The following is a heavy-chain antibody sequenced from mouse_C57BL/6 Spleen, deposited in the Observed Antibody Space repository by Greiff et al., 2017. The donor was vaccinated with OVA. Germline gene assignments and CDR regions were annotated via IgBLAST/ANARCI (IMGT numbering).Heavy chain of an antibody. CDR2: IRNKANGYTT. CDR3: ARFREGYFDY. Sequence: EVKLLESGGGLVQPGGSLSLSCAASGFTFTDYYMSWVRQPPGKALEWLGFIRNKANGYTTESSASVKGRLTISRDNSQSNLYLQMNALRADDSATYYCARFREGYFDYWGQGTTLTVSS. J-gene: IGHJ2*01. CDR1: GFTFTDYY. V-gene: IGHV7-3*01.